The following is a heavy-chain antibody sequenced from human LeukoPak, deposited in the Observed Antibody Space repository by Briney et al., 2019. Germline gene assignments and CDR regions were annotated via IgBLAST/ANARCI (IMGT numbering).Heavy chain of an antibody. D-gene: IGHD3-22*01. V-gene: IGHV3-74*01. J-gene: IGHJ6*03. CDR3: SSGFFYYYYMDV. Sequence: GGSLRLSCAASGFTFSSYWMHWVRQAPGKGLVWVSRINSDGSSTSYADSVKGRFTISRDDAKNTLYLQMNSLRAEDTAVYYCSSGFFYYYYMDVWGKGTTVTISS. CDR1: GFTFSSYW. CDR2: INSDGSST.